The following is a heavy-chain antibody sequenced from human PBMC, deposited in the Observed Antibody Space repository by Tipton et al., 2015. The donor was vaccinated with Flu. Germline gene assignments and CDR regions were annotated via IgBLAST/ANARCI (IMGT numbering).Heavy chain of an antibody. CDR2: IYYSGST. V-gene: IGHV4-38-2*01. CDR1: GYSISSGYY. D-gene: IGHD2-2*01. CDR3: ASSFLWGCSSTSCSLPGAFDI. Sequence: GLVKPSETLSLTCAVSGYSISSGYYWGWIRQPPGKGLEWIGYIYYSGSTNYNPSLKSRVTISVDTSKNQFSLKLSSVTAADTAVYYCASSFLWGCSSTSCSLPGAFDIWGQGTMVTVSS. J-gene: IGHJ3*02.